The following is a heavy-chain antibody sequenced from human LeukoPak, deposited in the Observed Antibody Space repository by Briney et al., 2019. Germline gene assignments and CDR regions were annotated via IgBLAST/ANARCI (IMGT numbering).Heavy chain of an antibody. D-gene: IGHD1-1*01. CDR3: ARDRDGKDY. CDR1: GFTFSTYW. V-gene: IGHV3-7*03. J-gene: IGHJ4*02. CDR2: TNPDGSDK. Sequence: PGGSLRLSCAASGFTFSTYWMSWVRQAPGKGLEWVANTNPDGSDKYYADSLKGRFTISRDNAKNSLYLQMNSLTAEDTAMYNCARDRDGKDYWGQGTLVTVSS.